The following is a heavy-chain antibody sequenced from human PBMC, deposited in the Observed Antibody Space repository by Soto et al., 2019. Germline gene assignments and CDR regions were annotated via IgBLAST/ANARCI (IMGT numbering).Heavy chain of an antibody. CDR2: IWYDGSNK. Sequence: GGSLRLSCAASGFTFSSYGMHWVRQAPGKGLEWVAVIWYDGSNKYYADSVKGRFTISRDNSKNTMYLKMNSMRAEDTAVYYCARDRGYYDFWSGYYGEPYYYGMDVWGQGTTVTVSS. D-gene: IGHD3-3*01. CDR1: GFTFSSYG. CDR3: ARDRGYYDFWSGYYGEPYYYGMDV. J-gene: IGHJ6*02. V-gene: IGHV3-33*01.